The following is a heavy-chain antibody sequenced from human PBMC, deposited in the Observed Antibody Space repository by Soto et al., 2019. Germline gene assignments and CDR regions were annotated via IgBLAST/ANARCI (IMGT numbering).Heavy chain of an antibody. CDR2: ITEDGSGT. V-gene: IGHV3-74*01. CDR3: VRGTNGWRGMDY. D-gene: IGHD2-8*01. J-gene: IGHJ4*02. Sequence: EVQLVESGGAIVQPGGSLRLSCATSGFTFSSYPIHWVRQAPGKGPVWVSRITEDGSGTTYADSVKGRFTVTRDNAKNTMHLQMSGLGAEDTAVYHCVRGTNGWRGMDYWGQGTLVTVSS. CDR1: GFTFSSYP.